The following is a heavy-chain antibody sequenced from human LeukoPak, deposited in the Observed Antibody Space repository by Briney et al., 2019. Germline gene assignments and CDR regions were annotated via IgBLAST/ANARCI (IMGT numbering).Heavy chain of an antibody. J-gene: IGHJ6*02. V-gene: IGHV1-69*13. CDR2: IIPIFGTA. D-gene: IGHD6-19*01. CDR3: ARVVAVAGKSYYYYGMDV. CDR1: GGTFISYA. Sequence: GASVKVSCKASGGTFISYAISWVRQAPGQGLEWMGGIIPIFGTANYAQKFQGRVTITADESTSTAYMELSSLRSEDTAAYYCARVVAVAGKSYYYYGMDVWGQGTTVTVSS.